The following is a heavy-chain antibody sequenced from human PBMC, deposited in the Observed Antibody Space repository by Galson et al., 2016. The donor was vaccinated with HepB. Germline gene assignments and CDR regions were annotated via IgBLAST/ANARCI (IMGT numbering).Heavy chain of an antibody. CDR1: GGTFSSYV. J-gene: IGHJ6*02. V-gene: IGHV1-69*13. Sequence: SVKVSCKASGGTFSSYVISWVRQAPGQGLEWMGGIIPIFGTANYAQKFQGRVTFTADESTTTAYMELSSLRSEDTAVYYCAREYYGDYLYYYGMDVWGQGTTVTVSS. CDR3: AREYYGDYLYYYGMDV. D-gene: IGHD4-17*01. CDR2: IIPIFGTA.